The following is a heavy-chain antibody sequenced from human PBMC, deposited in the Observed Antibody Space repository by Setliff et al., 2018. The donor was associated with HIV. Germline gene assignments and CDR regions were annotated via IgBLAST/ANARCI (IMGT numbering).Heavy chain of an antibody. CDR1: GFTFGIYS. CDR2: FSADEDIE. D-gene: IGHD4-17*01. Sequence: GGSLRLSCAASGFTFGIYSMHWVRQAPGRGLEWMAVFSADEDIEYYADSVRERFTIFRDSSKNTLYLQMSSLRADDTAVYHCARSPYGGNPYLFDFWGQGTLVTVSS. J-gene: IGHJ4*02. CDR3: ARSPYGGNPYLFDF. V-gene: IGHV3-30*15.